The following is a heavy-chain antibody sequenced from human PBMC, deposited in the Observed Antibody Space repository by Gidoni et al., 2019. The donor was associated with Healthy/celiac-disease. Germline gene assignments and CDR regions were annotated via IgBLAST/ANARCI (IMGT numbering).Heavy chain of an antibody. CDR3: AKETYYDYVWGSYRPYYFDY. J-gene: IGHJ4*02. CDR1: GFTFSSYA. V-gene: IGHV3-23*01. D-gene: IGHD3-16*02. CDR2: ISGSGGST. Sequence: EVQLLESGGGLVQPGGSLRLSCAASGFTFSSYAMSWVRQAPGKGLEWVSAISGSGGSTYYADSVKGRFTISRDNSKNTLYLQMNSLRAEDTAVYYCAKETYYDYVWGSYRPYYFDYWGQGTLVTVSS.